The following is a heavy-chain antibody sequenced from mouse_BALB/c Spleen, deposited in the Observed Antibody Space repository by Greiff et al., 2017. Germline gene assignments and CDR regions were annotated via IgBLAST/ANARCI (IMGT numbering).Heavy chain of an antibody. CDR2: IWSGGST. CDR1: GFSLTSYG. Sequence: VKVVESGPGLVQPSQSLSITCTVSGFSLTSYGVHWVRQSPGKGLEWLGVIWSGGSTDYNAAFISRLSISKDNSKSQVFFKMNSLQANDTAIYYCARNNYGTSFYAMDYWGQGTSVTVSS. CDR3: ARNNYGTSFYAMDY. J-gene: IGHJ4*01. D-gene: IGHD1-1*01. V-gene: IGHV2-2*02.